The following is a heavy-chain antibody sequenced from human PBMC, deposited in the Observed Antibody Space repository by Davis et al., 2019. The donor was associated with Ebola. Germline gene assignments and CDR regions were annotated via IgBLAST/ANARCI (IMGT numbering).Heavy chain of an antibody. CDR3: ARTRVGTTSDFDY. J-gene: IGHJ4*02. CDR2: IDWDDDK. V-gene: IGHV2-70*11. CDR1: GFSLTTTGMT. D-gene: IGHD1-1*01. Sequence: SGPTLVKPTQTLTLTCTFSGFSLTTTGMTVNWIRQPPGKALEWLARIDWDDDKYYSTSLMTRLTISKDSSKNQVVLTMTNMDPVDTATYLCARTRVGTTSDFDYWGQGTLVTVSS.